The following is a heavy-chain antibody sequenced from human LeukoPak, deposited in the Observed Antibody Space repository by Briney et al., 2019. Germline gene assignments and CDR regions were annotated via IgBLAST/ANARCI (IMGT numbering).Heavy chain of an antibody. J-gene: IGHJ4*02. CDR3: ARHYPYGSGSYSPFYFDY. CDR1: GGSISSYY. D-gene: IGHD3-10*01. CDR2: MYTRGST. V-gene: IGHV4-4*07. Sequence: PSETLSLTCTVSGGSISSYYWSWIRQPAGKGLEWIGRMYTRGSTDYNPSLKGRVSLSVDTSKNQVSLNLTSVTAADTGVYYCARHYPYGSGSYSPFYFDYWGQGTLVTVSS.